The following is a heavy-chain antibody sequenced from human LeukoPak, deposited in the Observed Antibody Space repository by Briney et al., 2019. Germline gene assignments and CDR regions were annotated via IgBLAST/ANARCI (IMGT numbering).Heavy chain of an antibody. J-gene: IGHJ5*02. CDR1: GGSISSYY. CDR3: AGNRYDFWSGSPNWFDP. D-gene: IGHD3-3*01. CDR2: IYTSGST. Sequence: KTSETLSLTCTVSGGSISSYYWSWIRQPPGKGLEWIGYIYTSGSTNYNPSLKSRVTISVDTSKNQFSLKLSSVTAADTAVYYCAGNRYDFWSGSPNWFDPWGQGTLVTVSP. V-gene: IGHV4-4*09.